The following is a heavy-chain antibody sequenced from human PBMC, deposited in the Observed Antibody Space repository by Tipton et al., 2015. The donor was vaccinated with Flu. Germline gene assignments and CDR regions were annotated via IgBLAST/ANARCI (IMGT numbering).Heavy chain of an antibody. D-gene: IGHD1-26*01. CDR3: ARAAGSPYYLDY. J-gene: IGHJ4*02. Sequence: TLSLTCTVSGGSISSSTYDWGWIRQSPGKGLEWIATIYYSGATYRNPSLKSRVTISVDPSKNHFSLKLTSLTAADTALYYCARAAGSPYYLDYWGQGTKVTVSS. CDR2: IYYSGAT. CDR1: GGSISSSTYD. V-gene: IGHV4-39*07.